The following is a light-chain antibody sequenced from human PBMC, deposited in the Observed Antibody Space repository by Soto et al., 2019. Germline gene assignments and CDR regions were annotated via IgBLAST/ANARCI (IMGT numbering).Light chain of an antibody. CDR1: SSDVGGYNY. Sequence: QSALTQPASVAGSPGQSITISCTGTSSDVGGYNYVSWYQQHPDKAPKLIIYEVSNRPSGVSNRFSGSKSGNTASLTNSGLQAEDEADYYCNSYTSKSTGVFGTGTKLTVL. CDR2: EVS. J-gene: IGLJ1*01. CDR3: NSYTSKSTGV. V-gene: IGLV2-14*01.